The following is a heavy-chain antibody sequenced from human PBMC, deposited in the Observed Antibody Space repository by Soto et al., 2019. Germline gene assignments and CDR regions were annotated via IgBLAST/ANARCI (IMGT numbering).Heavy chain of an antibody. CDR1: GFTVSSNY. V-gene: IGHV3-66*01. CDR2: IYSGGST. Sequence: GGSLRLSCAASGFTVSSNYMSWVRQAPGKGLEWVSVIYSGGSTYYADSVKGRFTISRDNSKNTLYLQMNSLRAEDTAVYYCAREPMTTVTTRYFQHWGQGTLVTVSS. J-gene: IGHJ1*01. CDR3: AREPMTTVTTRYFQH. D-gene: IGHD4-17*01.